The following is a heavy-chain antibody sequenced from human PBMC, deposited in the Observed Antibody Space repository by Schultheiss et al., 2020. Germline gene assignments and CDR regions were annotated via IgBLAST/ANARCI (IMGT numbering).Heavy chain of an antibody. V-gene: IGHV3-74*01. J-gene: IGHJ4*02. D-gene: IGHD2-15*01. Sequence: GGSLRLSCAASGFTFDDYGMSWVRQAPGKGLVWVSRINSDGSSTSYADSVKGRFTISRDNARNTLYLQMNSLRAEDTAVYYCARPLGGGYPGHYFDYWGQGTLVNVS. CDR1: GFTFDDYG. CDR3: ARPLGGGYPGHYFDY. CDR2: INSDGSST.